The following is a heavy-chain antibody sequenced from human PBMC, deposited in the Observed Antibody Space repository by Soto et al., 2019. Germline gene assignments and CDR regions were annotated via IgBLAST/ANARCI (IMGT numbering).Heavy chain of an antibody. CDR3: ARGWGYCSSTSCYALYYYMDV. D-gene: IGHD2-2*01. CDR1: GFTFSSYS. V-gene: IGHV3-21*01. Sequence: GGSLRLSCAASGFTFSSYSMNWVRQAPGKGLEWVSSISSSSSYIYYADSVKGRFTISRDNAKNSLYLQMNSLRAEDTAVYYCARGWGYCSSTSCYALYYYMDVWGKGTTVTVSS. CDR2: ISSSSSYI. J-gene: IGHJ6*03.